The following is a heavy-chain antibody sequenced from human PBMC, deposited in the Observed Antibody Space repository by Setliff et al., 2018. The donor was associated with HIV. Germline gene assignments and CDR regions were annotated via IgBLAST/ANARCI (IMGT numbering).Heavy chain of an antibody. D-gene: IGHD3-22*01. CDR3: ATIRAYYYDSSGQEYFQH. V-gene: IGHV1-69*13. Sequence: AASVKVSCKASGGTFSSYAIYWVRQAPGQGLEWMGGTMPISGTPNYAQKFQGRVTITADESTNTAYMELSSLRSEDTAMYYCATIRAYYYDSSGQEYFQHWGHGTLVTVSS. CDR1: GGTFSSYA. CDR2: TMPISGTP. J-gene: IGHJ1*01.